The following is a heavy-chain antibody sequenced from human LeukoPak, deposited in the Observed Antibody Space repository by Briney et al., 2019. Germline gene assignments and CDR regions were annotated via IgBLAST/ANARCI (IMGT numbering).Heavy chain of an antibody. CDR1: GGSISSYY. CDR2: IYYSGST. D-gene: IGHD3-9*01. V-gene: IGHV4-59*08. J-gene: IGHJ5*02. CDR3: ARHSWGYYDILTGATGWFDP. Sequence: PSETLSLACTVSGGSISSYYWGWIRQPPGKGLEWIGYIYYSGSTNYNPSLKSRVTISVDTSKNQFSLKLSSVTAADTAVYYCARHSWGYYDILTGATGWFDPWGQGTLVTVSS.